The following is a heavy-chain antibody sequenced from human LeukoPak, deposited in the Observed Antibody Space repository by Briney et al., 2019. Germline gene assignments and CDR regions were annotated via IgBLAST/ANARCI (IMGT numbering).Heavy chain of an antibody. CDR1: GFTFSSYA. D-gene: IGHD4-17*01. CDR2: ISYVGSNK. Sequence: GGSLRLSCAASGFTFSSYAMHWVRQAPGKGLEWVAVISYVGSNKYYADSVKGRFTISRDNSKNTLYLQMNSLRAEDTAVYYCTCYGPEGYYFDYWGQGTLVTVSS. J-gene: IGHJ4*02. V-gene: IGHV3-30*04. CDR3: TCYGPEGYYFDY.